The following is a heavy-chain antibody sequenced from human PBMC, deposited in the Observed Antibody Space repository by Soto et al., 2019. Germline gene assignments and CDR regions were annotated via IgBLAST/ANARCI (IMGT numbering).Heavy chain of an antibody. Sequence: QVQLVQSGAEEKKPGASVKVSCKASGYTFTSYAMHWVRQAPGQRLEWMGWINAGNGNTKYSQKCQGRVTITRDTYASTAYMEMSSLRSEDTAVYYCARGIAPYYFDYWGQGTLVTVSS. D-gene: IGHD6-13*01. J-gene: IGHJ4*02. CDR2: INAGNGNT. CDR3: ARGIAPYYFDY. V-gene: IGHV1-3*05. CDR1: GYTFTSYA.